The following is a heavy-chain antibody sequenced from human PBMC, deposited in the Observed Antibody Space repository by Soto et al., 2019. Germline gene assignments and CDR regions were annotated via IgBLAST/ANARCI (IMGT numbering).Heavy chain of an antibody. D-gene: IGHD3-10*01. CDR2: ISAYNGNT. V-gene: IGHV1-18*01. CDR3: ARVRTYYYVSGSYYTTIYGMDV. Sequence: GASVKVSCKASGYTFTSYGISWVRQAPGQGLEWMGWISAYNGNTNYAQKLQGRVTMTTDTSTSTAYMELRSLRSDDTAVCYCARVRTYYYVSGSYYTTIYGMDVWGQGTTVTVSS. CDR1: GYTFTSYG. J-gene: IGHJ6*01.